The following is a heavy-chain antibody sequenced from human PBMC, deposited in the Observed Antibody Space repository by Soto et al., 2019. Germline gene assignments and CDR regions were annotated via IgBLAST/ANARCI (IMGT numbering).Heavy chain of an antibody. Sequence: NPSETLSLTCTVSGGSISSYYWSWIRQPPGKGLEWIGYIYYSGSTNYNPSLKSRVTISVDTSKNQFSLKLSSVTAADTAVYYCARRIAAAGRTYYYYYYMDVWGKGTTVTVSS. CDR2: IYYSGST. D-gene: IGHD6-13*01. J-gene: IGHJ6*03. CDR1: GGSISSYY. V-gene: IGHV4-59*08. CDR3: ARRIAAAGRTYYYYYYMDV.